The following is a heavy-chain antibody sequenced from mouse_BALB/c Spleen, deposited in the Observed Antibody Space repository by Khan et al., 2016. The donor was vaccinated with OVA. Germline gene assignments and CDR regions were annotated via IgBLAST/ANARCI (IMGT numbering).Heavy chain of an antibody. CDR2: INPSNGYT. J-gene: IGHJ3*01. V-gene: IGHV1-4*01. Sequence: QVQLQQSGAELARPGASVKMSCKASGYTFTSYTIHWIKKRPGQGLEWIGYINPSNGYTNYNQQFKDKATLTTDKSSTTAYLQLSSLTSDDSAIYNCGRDGDYHRNDGGFAYWGQGTLVTVSA. D-gene: IGHD2-14*01. CDR1: GYTFTSYT. CDR3: GRDGDYHRNDGGFAY.